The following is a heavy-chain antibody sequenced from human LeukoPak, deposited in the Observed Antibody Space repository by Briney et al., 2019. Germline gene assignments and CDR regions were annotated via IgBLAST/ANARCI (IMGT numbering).Heavy chain of an antibody. CDR3: ARDLHYDSSGYYYAFDI. D-gene: IGHD3-22*01. J-gene: IGHJ3*02. CDR2: NYHSGST. CDR1: GGSISSYY. V-gene: IGHV4-59*01. Sequence: PSETLSLTCTVSGGSISSYYWSWIRQPPGEGLEWIVYNYHSGSTYYNPSLKSRVTISLNTSKNQFSLKLSSVTAADTAVYYCARDLHYDSSGYYYAFDIWGQGTMVTVSS.